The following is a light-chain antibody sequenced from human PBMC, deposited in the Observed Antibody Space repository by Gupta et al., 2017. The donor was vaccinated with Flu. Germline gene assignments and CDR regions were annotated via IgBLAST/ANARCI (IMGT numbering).Light chain of an antibody. V-gene: IGKV1-39*01. CDR2: VAS. CDR3: QETYSTPHT. Sequence: DIRMTQSPSSLSVSIGDRITITCRTSQPIIGFLNWYQHKPGKAPKLLIYVASTLESGVPSRFSGSGSGTDFTLTISSLQPEDSGTYYCQETYSTPHTFGEGTTMEIK. J-gene: IGKJ2*01. CDR1: QPIIGF.